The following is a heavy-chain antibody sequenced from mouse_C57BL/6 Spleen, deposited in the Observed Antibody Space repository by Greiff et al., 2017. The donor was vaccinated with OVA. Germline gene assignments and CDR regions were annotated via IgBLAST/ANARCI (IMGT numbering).Heavy chain of an antibody. CDR1: GYAFSSSW. J-gene: IGHJ4*01. D-gene: IGHD1-1*01. CDR3: ARVGYYGSSCAMDY. Sequence: QVQLQQSGPELVKPGASVKISCKASGYAFSSSWMNWVKQRPGKGLEWIGRIYPGDGDTNYNGKFKGKATLTADKSSSTADMQLSSLTSEDSAVYFWARVGYYGSSCAMDYWGQGTSVTVSS. V-gene: IGHV1-82*01. CDR2: IYPGDGDT.